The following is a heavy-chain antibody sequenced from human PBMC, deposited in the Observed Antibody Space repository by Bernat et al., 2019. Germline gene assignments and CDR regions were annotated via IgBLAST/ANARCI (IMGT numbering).Heavy chain of an antibody. V-gene: IGHV3-23*01. Sequence: EITFSTYAMTWVRQAPEKGLEWVSIIGSGSDTYYPDSVRGRFTISRDNSKNTVYLQMNSLRVEDTATYYCARALGVVSPTATRWFDP. CDR2: IGSGSDT. CDR3: ARALGVVSPTATRWFDP. CDR1: EITFSTYA. J-gene: IGHJ5*02. D-gene: IGHD1-14*01.